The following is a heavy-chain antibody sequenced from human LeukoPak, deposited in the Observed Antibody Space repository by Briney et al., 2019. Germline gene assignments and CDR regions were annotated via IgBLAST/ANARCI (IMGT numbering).Heavy chain of an antibody. CDR1: RFTFSNFA. CDR2: INNNGGST. J-gene: IGHJ4*02. V-gene: IGHV3-64D*06. CDR3: VKGSGTSNWHCFDY. D-gene: IGHD1-7*01. Sequence: GGSLRLSCSASRFTFSNFAMFWVRQAPGKGLEYVSSINNNGGSTYYAASVKGRFHISRDNSKTTVFLQMSSLRVEDTAVYHCVKGSGTSNWHCFDYWGQGALVTVSS.